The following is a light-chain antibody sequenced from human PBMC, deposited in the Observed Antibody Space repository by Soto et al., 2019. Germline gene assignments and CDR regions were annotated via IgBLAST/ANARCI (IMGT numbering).Light chain of an antibody. CDR2: NTF. CDR1: QSVSSN. CDR3: QQYNNWPYT. V-gene: IGKV3-15*01. J-gene: IGKJ2*01. Sequence: EIVMTQSPATLSVFPGERATLSCRASQSVSSNLVWYQQKPGQAPKLLIYNTFTRATGIPVRFSGSGSGTEFTLTISSRQSEDFAVYYCQQYNNWPYTFGQGTKLEI.